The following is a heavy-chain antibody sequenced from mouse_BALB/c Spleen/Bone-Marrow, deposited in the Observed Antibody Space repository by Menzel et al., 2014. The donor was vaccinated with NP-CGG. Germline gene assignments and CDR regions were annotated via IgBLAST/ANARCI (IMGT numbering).Heavy chain of an antibody. J-gene: IGHJ3*01. V-gene: IGHV14-3*02. D-gene: IGHD1-1*01. CDR2: IDPANVNT. Sequence: EVKLMESGAELVKPGASVQLSCTASDFNIKDAYMHWVKQRPEQGLEWIGRIDPANVNTKYDTKFQGKATITADTSSNTAYLLLSSLTSEDTAVYYCAVYYYGRSSFAYWGQGTLVTVSA. CDR3: AVYYYGRSSFAY. CDR1: DFNIKDAY.